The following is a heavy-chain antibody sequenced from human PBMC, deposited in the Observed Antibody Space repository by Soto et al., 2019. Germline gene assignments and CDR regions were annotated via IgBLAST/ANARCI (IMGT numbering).Heavy chain of an antibody. CDR1: GGSFSGYY. D-gene: IGHD1-7*01. Sequence: PSETLSLTCAVYGGSFSGYYWSWIRQPPGKGLEWIGEINHSGSTNYNPSLKSRVTISVDTSKNQFSLKLSSVTAADTAVYYCAKGRWDWNYVRYYYYGMDVWGQGTTGTVS. CDR2: INHSGST. CDR3: AKGRWDWNYVRYYYYGMDV. V-gene: IGHV4-34*01. J-gene: IGHJ6*02.